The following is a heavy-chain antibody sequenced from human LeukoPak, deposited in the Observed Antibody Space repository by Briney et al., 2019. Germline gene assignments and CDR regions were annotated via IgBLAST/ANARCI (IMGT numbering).Heavy chain of an antibody. Sequence: GESLKISCQGSGYSFTSSWIGWVRQMPGKGLEWMGIIYLGDSDTRYSPSFQGQVTISADKSISTAYLQWSSLKASDTAMYYCARHPSYTSGWPLDYWGQGTLVTVSS. J-gene: IGHJ4*02. CDR3: ARHPSYTSGWPLDY. V-gene: IGHV5-51*01. CDR2: IYLGDSDT. D-gene: IGHD6-19*01. CDR1: GYSFTSSW.